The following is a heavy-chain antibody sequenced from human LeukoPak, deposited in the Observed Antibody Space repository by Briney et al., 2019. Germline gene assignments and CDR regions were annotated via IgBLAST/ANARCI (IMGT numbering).Heavy chain of an antibody. CDR1: GFSFSAYA. CDR3: ARYGSGSCYDY. V-gene: IGHV3-64*01. D-gene: IGHD3-10*01. CDR2: ISTNGDGT. Sequence: GGSLRLSCVASGFSFSAYAMHWVRQAPGKGLEYVSGISTNGDGTYYANSVKGRFAIFRDNSKNTLYLQTSSLTAEDMAVYYCARYGSGSCYDYWGQGTLVTVSS. J-gene: IGHJ4*02.